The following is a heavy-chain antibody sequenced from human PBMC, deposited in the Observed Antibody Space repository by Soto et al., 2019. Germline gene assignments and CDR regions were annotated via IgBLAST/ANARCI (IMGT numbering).Heavy chain of an antibody. J-gene: IGHJ6*03. CDR2: MNPNSGNT. V-gene: IGHV1-8*01. D-gene: IGHD3-3*01. CDR3: ARDFWSGYYSLYYYMDV. Sequence: ASVKVSCKASGYTFTSYDINWVRQATGQGLEWMGWMNPNSGNTGYAQKFQGRVTMTRNNSISTDYMELSSLRSEDTAVYYCARDFWSGYYSLYYYMDVWGKGTTVTVSS. CDR1: GYTFTSYD.